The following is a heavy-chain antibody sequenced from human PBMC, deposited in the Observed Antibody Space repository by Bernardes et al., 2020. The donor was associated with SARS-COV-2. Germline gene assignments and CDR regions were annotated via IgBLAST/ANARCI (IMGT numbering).Heavy chain of an antibody. CDR3: ARGPISSIDY. V-gene: IGHV1-2*02. Sequence: ASVKVSCKASGYTFTHYYIHWVRQAPGQGFEWMGWINPSSGVTTYAQKFQGGVTMTRDTSISTAYMELSSLRADDTAVFYCARGPISSIDYWGQGSLVTGSS. CDR2: INPSSGVT. CDR1: GYTFTHYY. D-gene: IGHD3-10*01. J-gene: IGHJ4*02.